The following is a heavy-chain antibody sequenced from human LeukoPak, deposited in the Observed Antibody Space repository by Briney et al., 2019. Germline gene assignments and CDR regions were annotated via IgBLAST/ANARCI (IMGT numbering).Heavy chain of an antibody. CDR2: INHSGST. CDR1: GGSFSGYY. D-gene: IGHD5-18*01. V-gene: IGHV4-34*01. J-gene: IGHJ4*02. Sequence: SETLFLTCAVYGGSFSGYYWSWIRQPPGKGLEWIGEINHSGSTNYNPSLKSRVTISVDTSKNQFSLKLSSVTAADTAVYYCARGRRWIQLWLQWYFDYWGQGTLVTVSS. CDR3: ARGRRWIQLWLQWYFDY.